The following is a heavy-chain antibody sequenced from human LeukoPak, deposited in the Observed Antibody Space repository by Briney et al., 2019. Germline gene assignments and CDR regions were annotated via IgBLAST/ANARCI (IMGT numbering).Heavy chain of an antibody. J-gene: IGHJ5*02. CDR3: ARLDRGWFDP. CDR2: IYYSVST. V-gene: IGHV4-39*01. D-gene: IGHD3-22*01. CDR1: GDSISSSSYW. Sequence: SETLSLTCTVSGDSISSSSYWWGWIRQPPGKGLEWIGSIYYSVSTYYNPSLKSRVTISVDTSKNQFSLKLSSVTAADTTVYYCARLDRGWFDPWGQGTLVTVSS.